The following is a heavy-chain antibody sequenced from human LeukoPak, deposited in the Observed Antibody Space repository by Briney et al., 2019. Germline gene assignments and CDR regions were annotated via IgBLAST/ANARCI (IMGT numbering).Heavy chain of an antibody. V-gene: IGHV3-23*01. Sequence: PGGSLRLSCAASGFIFSSYAMSWVRQAPGKGLEWVSAISGSGGSTYYADSVKGRFTISRDNSKNTLYLQMNSLRADDTAVYFCAKDRFYSGSPRAFDMWGQGTMVTVSS. CDR3: AKDRFYSGSPRAFDM. CDR2: ISGSGGST. D-gene: IGHD1-26*01. CDR1: GFIFSSYA. J-gene: IGHJ3*02.